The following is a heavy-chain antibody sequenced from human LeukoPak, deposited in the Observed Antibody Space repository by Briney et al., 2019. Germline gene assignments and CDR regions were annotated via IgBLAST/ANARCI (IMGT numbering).Heavy chain of an antibody. D-gene: IGHD3-22*01. J-gene: IGHJ3*02. V-gene: IGHV4-59*01. CDR2: IYYSGST. CDR3: ASLPYYYDSSGYYAFDI. CDR1: GGSISSYY. Sequence: SETLSLTCTVSGGSISSYYWGWIRQPPGKGLEWIGYIYYSGSTNYNPSLKSRVTISVDTSKNQFSLKLSSVTAADTAVYYCASLPYYYDSSGYYAFDIWGQGTMVTVSS.